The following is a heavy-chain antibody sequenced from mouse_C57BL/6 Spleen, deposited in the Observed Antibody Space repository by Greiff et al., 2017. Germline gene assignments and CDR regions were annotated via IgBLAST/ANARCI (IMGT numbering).Heavy chain of an antibody. Sequence: QVHVKQSGAELVKPGASVKISCKASGYAFSSYWMNWVKQRPGKGLEWIGQIYPGDGDTNYNGKFKGKATLTADKSSSTAYMQLSSLTSEDSAVYFCARYGDYDEAWFAYWGQGTLVTVSA. CDR1: GYAFSSYW. CDR2: IYPGDGDT. CDR3: ARYGDYDEAWFAY. D-gene: IGHD2-4*01. V-gene: IGHV1-80*01. J-gene: IGHJ3*01.